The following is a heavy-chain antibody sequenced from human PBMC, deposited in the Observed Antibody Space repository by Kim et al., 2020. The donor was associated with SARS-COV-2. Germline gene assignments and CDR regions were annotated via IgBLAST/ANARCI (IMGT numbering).Heavy chain of an antibody. V-gene: IGHV3-33*06. CDR3: AKWGSGSYSQDYYYGMDV. J-gene: IGHJ6*02. CDR1: GFTFSSYG. D-gene: IGHD3-10*01. Sequence: GGSLRLSCAASGFTFSSYGMHWVRQAPGKGLEWVAVIWYDGSNKYYEDSVKGRFTISRDNSKNTLYLQMNSLRAEDTAVYYCAKWGSGSYSQDYYYGMDVWGQGTTVTVSS. CDR2: IWYDGSNK.